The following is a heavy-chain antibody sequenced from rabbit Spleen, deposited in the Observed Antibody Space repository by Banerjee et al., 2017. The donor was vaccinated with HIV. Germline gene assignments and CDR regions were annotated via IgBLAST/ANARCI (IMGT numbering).Heavy chain of an antibody. D-gene: IGHD2-1*01. J-gene: IGHJ4*01. V-gene: IGHV1S45*01. CDR2: IAIGSVRT. Sequence: QEQLEESGGGLVKPEGSLTLTCKASGVSFSDKDVMCWVRQAPGKGLEWIGCIAIGSVRTYYASWAKGRFTISKPSSTTVTLQMTSLTAADTATYFCARDRDGDTPYNSYYFDLWGQGTLVTVS. CDR1: GVSFSDKDV. CDR3: ARDRDGDTPYNSYYFDL.